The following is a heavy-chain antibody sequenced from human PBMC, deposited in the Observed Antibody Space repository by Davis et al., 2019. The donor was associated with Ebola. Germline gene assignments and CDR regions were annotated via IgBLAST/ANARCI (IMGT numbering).Heavy chain of an antibody. Sequence: GESLKISCAASGFTFSSYAMSWVRQAPGKGLEWVSAISGSGGSTYYADSVKGRFTISRDNSKNTLYLQMNSLRSEDTAVYYCARASLVGATIRDWGQGTLVTVSS. CDR1: GFTFSSYA. D-gene: IGHD1-26*01. CDR3: ARASLVGATIRD. J-gene: IGHJ4*02. CDR2: ISGSGGST. V-gene: IGHV3-23*01.